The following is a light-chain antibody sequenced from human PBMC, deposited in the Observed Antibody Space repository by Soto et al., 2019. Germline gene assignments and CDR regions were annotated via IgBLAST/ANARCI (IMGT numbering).Light chain of an antibody. J-gene: IGLJ2*01. CDR2: DVS. V-gene: IGLV2-11*01. CDR1: SSDVGNYNY. Sequence: QYVLTHPRSVSGSPGQSVTISCTGTSSDVGNYNYVSWYQKQPGKAPKLMIYDVSKRPSGVHDRFSGTKSVNTAYQTISAFQAKNESDDYSSSYAASYSVFGRVTKLTCL. CDR3: SSYAASYSV.